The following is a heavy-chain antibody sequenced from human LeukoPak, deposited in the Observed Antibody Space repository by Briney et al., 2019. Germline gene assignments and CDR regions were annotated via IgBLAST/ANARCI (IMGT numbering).Heavy chain of an antibody. D-gene: IGHD3-10*01. J-gene: IGHJ4*02. CDR3: VRDAYYYGKVGYFDY. CDR1: GYSFTSYG. CDR2: ISAHNGNT. V-gene: IGHV1-18*01. Sequence: ASVKVSCKASGYSFTSYGISWVRQAPGEGLEWMGWISAHNGNTHYAQKFQGRVTVTTDTATTTAYMELRSLRSDDTAVYYCVRDAYYYGKVGYFDYWGQGTLVTVPS.